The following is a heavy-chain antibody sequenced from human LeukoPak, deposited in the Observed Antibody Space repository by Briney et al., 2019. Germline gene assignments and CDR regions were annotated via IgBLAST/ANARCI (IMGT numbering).Heavy chain of an antibody. J-gene: IGHJ4*02. CDR3: ARRPRNSGSDDGPSGLDY. CDR2: VTHRGST. V-gene: IGHV4-34*01. CDR1: GESFSGYY. D-gene: IGHD1-26*01. Sequence: SETLSLTYTVSGESFSGYYWNWIRQPPGKGLEWIGEVTHRGSTNYNPSLKSRVTISVDTSKNQFSLKLSSVTAADTAVYYCARRPRNSGSDDGPSGLDYWGQGTLVAVSS.